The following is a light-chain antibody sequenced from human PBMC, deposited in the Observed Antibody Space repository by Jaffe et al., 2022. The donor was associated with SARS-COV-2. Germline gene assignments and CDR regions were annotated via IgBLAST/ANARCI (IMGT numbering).Light chain of an antibody. CDR3: QQYDTYGWT. Sequence: DIQMTQSPSSLSASVGDRVTITCRASQSISGWLAWYQQKPGKAPMLLIYKASTLESGVPSRFSGSGSGTEFTLTISSLQPDDFATYYCQQYDTYGWTFGQGTKVEIK. J-gene: IGKJ1*01. CDR1: QSISGW. V-gene: IGKV1-5*03. CDR2: KAS.